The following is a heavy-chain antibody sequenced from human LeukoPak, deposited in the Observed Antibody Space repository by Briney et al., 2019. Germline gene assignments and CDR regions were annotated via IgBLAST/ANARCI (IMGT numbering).Heavy chain of an antibody. J-gene: IGHJ5*02. V-gene: IGHV4-31*03. CDR3: ARYSSSSTSGWFDP. D-gene: IGHD6-6*01. Sequence: PSETLSLTCTVSGGSITNDGYYWSWIRQHPGKGLEWIGYIYYSGTTYYNPSLKSRVTISVDTSTNQFSLNLISVTAADTAVYYCARYSSSSTSGWFDPWGQGTLVTVSS. CDR2: IYYSGTT. CDR1: GGSITNDGYY.